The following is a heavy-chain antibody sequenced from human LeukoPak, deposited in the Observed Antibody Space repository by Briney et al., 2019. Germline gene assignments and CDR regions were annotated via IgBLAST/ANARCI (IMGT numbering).Heavy chain of an antibody. CDR3: ARDQTDRYCSSTSCYEGNWFDP. CDR1: GYTFTSYG. J-gene: IGHJ5*02. Sequence: ASVKVSCKASGYTFTSYGISWVRQAPGQGLGWMGWISAYNGNTNYAQKLQGRVTMTTDTSTSTAYMELRSLRSDDTAVYYCARDQTDRYCSSTSCYEGNWFDPWGQGTLVTVSS. D-gene: IGHD2-2*01. CDR2: ISAYNGNT. V-gene: IGHV1-18*01.